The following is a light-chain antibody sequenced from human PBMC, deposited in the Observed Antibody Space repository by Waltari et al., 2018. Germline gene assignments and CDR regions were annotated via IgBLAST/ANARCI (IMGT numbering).Light chain of an antibody. CDR2: DVT. Sequence: QSALTQPASVSGSPGQSITIPCTGTSTDVGSYNYFPWYQQYPGKAPQLIIYDVTQRPSGISTRFSGSKSGNTASLTISGLQAEDEADYFCNSHSTTTPVVFGGGTKVTVL. J-gene: IGLJ2*01. CDR1: STDVGSYNY. V-gene: IGLV2-14*03. CDR3: NSHSTTTPVV.